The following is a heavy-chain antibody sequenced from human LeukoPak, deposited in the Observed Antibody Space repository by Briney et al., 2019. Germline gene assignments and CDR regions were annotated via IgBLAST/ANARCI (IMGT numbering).Heavy chain of an antibody. CDR3: ARIEAVAGTSFRY. CDR2: ISTNTGNP. J-gene: IGHJ4*02. CDR1: GYTFNIYA. V-gene: IGHV7-4-1*02. D-gene: IGHD6-19*01. Sequence: GASVKVSCKAPGYTFNIYAINWLRQVPGQGLEWMGWISTNTGNPTFAQGFTGRYVFSLDTSINTAYLQISSLEAEDTAVYYCARIEAVAGTSFRYWGQGTLVTVSS.